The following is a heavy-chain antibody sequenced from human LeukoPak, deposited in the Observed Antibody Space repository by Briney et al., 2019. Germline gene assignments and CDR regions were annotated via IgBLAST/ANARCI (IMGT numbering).Heavy chain of an antibody. V-gene: IGHV3-30*18. CDR2: ISYDGSNK. D-gene: IGHD2-15*01. J-gene: IGHJ3*02. CDR3: AKDPTIVAPDAFDI. Sequence: GGSLRLSCAASGFTFSSYGMHWVRQAPGKGLEWVAVISYDGSNKYYADSVKGRFTISRDNSKNTLYLQMNSLRAEDTAVYYCAKDPTIVAPDAFDIWGQGTMVTVSS. CDR1: GFTFSSYG.